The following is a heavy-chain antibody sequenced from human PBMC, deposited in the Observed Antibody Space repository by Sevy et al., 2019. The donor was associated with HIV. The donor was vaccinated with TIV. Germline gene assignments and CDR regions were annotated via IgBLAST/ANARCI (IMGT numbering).Heavy chain of an antibody. CDR3: ARDRSGSYHVSDNWFDP. J-gene: IGHJ5*02. D-gene: IGHD1-26*01. Sequence: GGSLRLSCAASGFTFSDYNMIWIRQAPGRGLEWISYIRSTGDTIYYADSVKGRFTISRDNAKNTLYLQMNSLRAEDTAVYYCARDRSGSYHVSDNWFDPWGQGTLVTVSS. CDR2: IRSTGDTI. V-gene: IGHV3-11*04. CDR1: GFTFSDYN.